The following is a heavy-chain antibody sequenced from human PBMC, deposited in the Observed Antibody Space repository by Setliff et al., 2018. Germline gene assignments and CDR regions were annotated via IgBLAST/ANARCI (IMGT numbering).Heavy chain of an antibody. D-gene: IGHD6-6*01. V-gene: IGHV4-39*07. J-gene: IGHJ4*02. CDR1: GASISGNSYY. CDR2: TYYGGNT. CDR3: ARGRNIAARLPDS. Sequence: SETLSLTCTVSGASISGNSYYWAWIRQPPGKGLEWIASTYYGGNTYYNPSLKSRVTMSVDTSKSQFSLKLTSVTAADTAVYYCARGRNIAARLPDSWGQGTLVTVSS.